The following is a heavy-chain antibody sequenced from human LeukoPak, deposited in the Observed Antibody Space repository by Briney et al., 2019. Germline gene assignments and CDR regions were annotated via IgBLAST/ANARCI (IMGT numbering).Heavy chain of an antibody. CDR2: INTSGST. J-gene: IGHJ6*02. D-gene: IGHD6-13*01. V-gene: IGHV4-61*02. CDR1: GGSISSGSYY. CDR3: GRDRRIAAAATGYYYGMDV. Sequence: KASQTLSLTCTVSGGSISSGSYYWSWIRQPAGRGLEWIGRINTSGSTNYNPSLKSRVTISVDTSRNQFSLKLSSVTAADTAVYYCGRDRRIAAAATGYYYGMDVWGQGTTVTVSS.